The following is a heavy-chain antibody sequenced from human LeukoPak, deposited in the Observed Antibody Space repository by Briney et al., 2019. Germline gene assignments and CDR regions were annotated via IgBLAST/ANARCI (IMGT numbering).Heavy chain of an antibody. CDR1: GCTFTGYF. J-gene: IGHJ5*02. V-gene: IGHV1-2*02. Sequence: GASVKVSCKASGCTFTGYFMHWVRQAPGQGLEWMGWINTKTGGTNYAQTFQGRVTLTRDTSISTVYMEMSSLRSDDTAVYYCARDRPGYSSYFDPWGQGTLVTVSS. CDR2: INTKTGGT. D-gene: IGHD6-19*01. CDR3: ARDRPGYSSYFDP.